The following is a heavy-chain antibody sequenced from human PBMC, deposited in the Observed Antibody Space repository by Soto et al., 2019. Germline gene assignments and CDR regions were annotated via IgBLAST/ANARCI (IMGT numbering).Heavy chain of an antibody. CDR2: ISSSSSYI. Sequence: GGSLILSCAASGFTFSSYSRNWVRQAPGKGLEWVSSISSSSSYIYYADSVKGRFTISRDNAKNSLYLQMNSLRAEDTAVYYCARKDYYDSSGYYPHFDYWGQGTLVTVSS. V-gene: IGHV3-21*01. D-gene: IGHD3-22*01. CDR1: GFTFSSYS. CDR3: ARKDYYDSSGYYPHFDY. J-gene: IGHJ4*02.